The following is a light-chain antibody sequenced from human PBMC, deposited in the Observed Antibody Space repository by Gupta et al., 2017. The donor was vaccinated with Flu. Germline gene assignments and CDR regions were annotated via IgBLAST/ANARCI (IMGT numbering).Light chain of an antibody. J-gene: IGLJ3*02. CDR1: SSNIGAGYD. Sequence: QSVLTQPPSVSGAPGQRVTISCNGSSSNIGAGYDVHWYQQLPGTAPKLLIYGNSNRPSGVPDRFSGSKSGTSASLAITGLQAEDEADYYCQSYDSSLSAWVFGGGTKLTVL. V-gene: IGLV1-40*01. CDR3: QSYDSSLSAWV. CDR2: GNS.